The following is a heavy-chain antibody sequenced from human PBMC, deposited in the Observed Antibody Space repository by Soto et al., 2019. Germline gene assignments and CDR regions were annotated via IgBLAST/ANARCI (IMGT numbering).Heavy chain of an antibody. J-gene: IGHJ6*02. CDR2: VSYDGSFK. Sequence: QVQLVESGGGVVQPGGSLRLSCAASGFTFSKFGIHWVRQAPGKGLEWVAVVSYDGSFKYYADSVKGRFTISRDNSKNTLYLQMNSLRPEDTALYYCAKDSDQLLLDYYYYGMDVWGQGTTVTVSS. D-gene: IGHD2-2*01. CDR1: GFTFSKFG. V-gene: IGHV3-30*18. CDR3: AKDSDQLLLDYYYYGMDV.